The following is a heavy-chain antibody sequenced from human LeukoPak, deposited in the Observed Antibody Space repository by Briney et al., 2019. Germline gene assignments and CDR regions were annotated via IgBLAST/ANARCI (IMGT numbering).Heavy chain of an antibody. J-gene: IGHJ6*03. Sequence: SETLSLTCTVSGGSISSYYWSWIRQPAGKGLEWIGRIYTSGSTNYNPSPKSRVTMSVDTSKNQFSLKLSSVTAADTAVYYCARDSSYCSGGSCYSHYYYMDVWGKGTTVTVSS. CDR2: IYTSGST. D-gene: IGHD2-15*01. CDR3: ARDSSYCSGGSCYSHYYYMDV. CDR1: GGSISSYY. V-gene: IGHV4-4*07.